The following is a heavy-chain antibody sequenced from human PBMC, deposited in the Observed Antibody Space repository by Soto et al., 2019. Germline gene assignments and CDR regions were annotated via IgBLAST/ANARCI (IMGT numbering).Heavy chain of an antibody. V-gene: IGHV1-3*01. CDR3: ARDTGHGTFDF. Sequence: QVHLVQSGAEVRKPGASVKVSCKASGYTFSSYAMHWVRQAPGQRLEWMGWINAGYGNTKSSQKFQDRVTISRDTSARPAYLELTSLRYEDTAVYYCARDTGHGTFDFWAQGTLVTVSS. J-gene: IGHJ4*02. CDR1: GYTFSSYA. D-gene: IGHD1-1*01. CDR2: INAGYGNT.